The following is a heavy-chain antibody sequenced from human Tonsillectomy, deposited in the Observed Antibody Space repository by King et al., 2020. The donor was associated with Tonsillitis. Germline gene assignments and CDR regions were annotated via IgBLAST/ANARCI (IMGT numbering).Heavy chain of an antibody. Sequence: VQLVESGGGVVQPGRSLRLSCAASGFTFSSYAMHWVRQAPGKGLEWVAVISYDGSNKYYADSVKSRFTISRDNSKNTLYLQMNSLRAEDTAVYYCATSLTVAARLFDYWGQGTLVTVSS. J-gene: IGHJ4*02. CDR2: ISYDGSNK. CDR3: ATSLTVAARLFDY. D-gene: IGHD6-6*01. V-gene: IGHV3-30*04. CDR1: GFTFSSYA.